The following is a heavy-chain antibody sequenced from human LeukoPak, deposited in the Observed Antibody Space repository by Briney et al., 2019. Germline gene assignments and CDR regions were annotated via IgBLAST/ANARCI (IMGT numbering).Heavy chain of an antibody. V-gene: IGHV1-8*01. J-gene: IGHJ3*02. CDR3: ALSDYGDPNAFDI. CDR2: MNPNSGNT. Sequence: ASVKVSCKASGYTFTSYDINWVRQAAGQGREWMGWMNPNSGNTGYAQKFQGRVTMTRNTSISTAYMELSSLRSEDTAVYYCALSDYGDPNAFDIWGQGTMVTVSS. D-gene: IGHD4-17*01. CDR1: GYTFTSYD.